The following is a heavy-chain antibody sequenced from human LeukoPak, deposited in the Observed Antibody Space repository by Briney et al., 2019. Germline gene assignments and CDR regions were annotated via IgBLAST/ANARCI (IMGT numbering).Heavy chain of an antibody. CDR1: GVTLSNYG. D-gene: IGHD2-2*01. CDR2: IRYDGSNQ. Sequence: GGSLRLSCAASGVTLSNYGFHWVRPAPGKGLEWVAFIRYDGSNQFYGESEKGLFTVSRDNSKKTLYMQMNRLRPEDTAVYYRARESGIGVGPGIHAPTEYFQHWGQGTLVTVSS. CDR3: ARESGIGVGPGIHAPTEYFQH. J-gene: IGHJ1*01. V-gene: IGHV3-30*02.